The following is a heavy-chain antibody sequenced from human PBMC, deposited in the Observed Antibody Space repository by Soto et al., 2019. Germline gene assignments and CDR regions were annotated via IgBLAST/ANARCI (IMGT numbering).Heavy chain of an antibody. CDR2: ISAYNGNT. CDR1: GYTFTSYG. J-gene: IGHJ5*02. CDR3: ARVGRYYDILTGVYNWFDP. V-gene: IGHV1-18*01. Sequence: GASVKVSCKASGYTFTSYGISWVRQAPGQGLEWMGWISAYNGNTNYAQKLQGRVTMTTDTSTSTAYMELRSLRSDDTAVYYCARVGRYYDILTGVYNWFDPWGQGTLVTVSS. D-gene: IGHD3-9*01.